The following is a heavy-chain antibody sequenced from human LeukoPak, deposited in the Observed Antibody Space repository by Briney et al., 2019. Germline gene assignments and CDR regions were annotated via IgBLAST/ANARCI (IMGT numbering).Heavy chain of an antibody. CDR2: IYYSGTT. J-gene: IGHJ4*02. CDR1: GDSVSSDSYY. CDR3: ARDSRGYYDSSGYFDH. V-gene: IGHV4-61*01. Sequence: SETLSLTCTVSGDSVSSDSYYWSWIRQPPGKGLEWIGYIYYSGTTKQNPSLKSRVTLSVDMSKNQLYLKLNSVTAADTAVYYCARDSRGYYDSSGYFDHWGQGTLVTVSS. D-gene: IGHD3-22*01.